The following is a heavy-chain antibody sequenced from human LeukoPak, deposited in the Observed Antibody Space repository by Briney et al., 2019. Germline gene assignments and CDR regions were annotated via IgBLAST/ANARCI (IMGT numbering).Heavy chain of an antibody. CDR3: ASPGSGPILEQLVRNSIYGMDV. CDR2: IIPIFGTA. D-gene: IGHD6-13*01. V-gene: IGHV1-69*13. J-gene: IGHJ6*02. Sequence: SVKVSCKASGYTFTSYGISWVRQAPGQGLEWMGGIIPIFGTANYAQKFQGRVTITADESTSTAYMELSSLRSEDTAVYYCASPGSGPILEQLVRNSIYGMDVWGQGTTVTVSS. CDR1: GYTFTSYG.